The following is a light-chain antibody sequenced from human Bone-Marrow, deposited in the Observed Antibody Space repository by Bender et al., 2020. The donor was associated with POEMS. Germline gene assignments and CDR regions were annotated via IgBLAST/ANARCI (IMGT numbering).Light chain of an antibody. CDR2: EVT. J-gene: IGLJ2*01. CDR1: NNDIGGYDF. CDR3: SSYSATGNPHVV. Sequence: QSVLTQPASVSGSPGQSITISCTGTNNDIGGYDFVSWYQLHPGKAPRLIIYEVTKRPSGVPDRFSGSKSDYTASLTVSGLQAEDEADFYCSSYSATGNPHVVFGGGTKLTVL. V-gene: IGLV2-8*01.